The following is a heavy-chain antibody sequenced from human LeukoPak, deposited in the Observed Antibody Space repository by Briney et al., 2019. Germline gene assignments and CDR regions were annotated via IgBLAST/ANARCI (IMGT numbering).Heavy chain of an antibody. V-gene: IGHV3-30*02. Sequence: GGTLRLSCAASGFTFSSYGMSWVRQAPGKGLEWVAFIRYDGSNKYYADSVKGRFTISRDNSKNTLYLQMNSLRAEDTAVYYCAKDRVYYDSSGYRGIFDYWGQGTLVTVSS. CDR1: GFTFSSYG. J-gene: IGHJ4*02. CDR3: AKDRVYYDSSGYRGIFDY. CDR2: IRYDGSNK. D-gene: IGHD3-22*01.